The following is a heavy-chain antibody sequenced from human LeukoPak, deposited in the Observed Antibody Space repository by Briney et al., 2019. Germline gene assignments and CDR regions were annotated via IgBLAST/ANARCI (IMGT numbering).Heavy chain of an antibody. Sequence: SETLSPTCAVYGGSFSGYYWSWIRQPPGKGLEWIGEINHSGSTNYNPSLKSRVTISVDTSKNQSSLKLSSVTAADTAVYYCASRYCSSTSCYLPDYWGQGTLVTVSS. CDR2: INHSGST. J-gene: IGHJ4*02. V-gene: IGHV4-34*01. CDR1: GGSFSGYY. CDR3: ASRYCSSTSCYLPDY. D-gene: IGHD2-2*01.